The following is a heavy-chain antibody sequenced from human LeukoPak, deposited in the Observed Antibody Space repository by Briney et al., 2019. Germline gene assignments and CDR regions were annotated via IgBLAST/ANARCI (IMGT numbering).Heavy chain of an antibody. J-gene: IGHJ4*02. D-gene: IGHD7-27*01. CDR2: IYYTGNT. CDR3: ARHPGASFDS. Sequence: SETLSLRCTVSGDSIRGDYWSWIRQPPGKRLEWIGYIYYTGNTTYNPSLKSRVTMSIDTSRKLFSLRLTSVTAADTAVYFCARHPGASFDSWGQGNLATVSS. CDR1: GDSIRGDY. V-gene: IGHV4-59*08.